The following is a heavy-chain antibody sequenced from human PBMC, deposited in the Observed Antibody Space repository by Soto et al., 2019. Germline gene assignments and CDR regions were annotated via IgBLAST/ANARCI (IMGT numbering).Heavy chain of an antibody. D-gene: IGHD2-2*02. CDR2: ISSSGSSR. CDR1: GFSISDYY. Sequence: GESLKISCTASGFSISDYYMYWIRQSPGKGLEWLSCISSSGSSRYYADSVKGRFIISRDNAKNSLYLQMDSLRVEDTAVYYCARDRYTNYVNYFDPWGQGTLVTVSS. J-gene: IGHJ5*02. CDR3: ARDRYTNYVNYFDP. V-gene: IGHV3-11*01.